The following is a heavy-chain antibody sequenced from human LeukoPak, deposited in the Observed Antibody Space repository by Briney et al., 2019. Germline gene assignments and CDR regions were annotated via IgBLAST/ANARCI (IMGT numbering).Heavy chain of an antibody. V-gene: IGHV3-30*04. J-gene: IGHJ6*03. Sequence: GGSLRLSCAASGFSFSSYAIHWVRQAPGKGLEWVAVISYDGSNKYYADSVKGRFTISRDNSKNTLYLQMNSLRAEDSAVYYCARDGVAAAGTFLYYYYYYMDFWGKGTTVTVSS. CDR1: GFSFSSYA. CDR2: ISYDGSNK. CDR3: ARDGVAAAGTFLYYYYYYMDF. D-gene: IGHD6-13*01.